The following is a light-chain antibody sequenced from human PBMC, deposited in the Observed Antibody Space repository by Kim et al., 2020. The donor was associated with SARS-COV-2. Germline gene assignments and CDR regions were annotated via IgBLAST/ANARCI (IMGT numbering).Light chain of an antibody. J-gene: IGLJ1*01. Sequence: QSALTQPPSASGSPGQSVAISCSGTSSDVGGHNLVSWYQHHPGKGPRLIIYEVNKRPSGVPDRFSGCKSGNTASLTVSGLQAEDEAEYYCSSYAGNKNYVFGTGTKVTVL. V-gene: IGLV2-8*01. CDR3: SSYAGNKNYV. CDR1: SSDVGGHNL. CDR2: EVN.